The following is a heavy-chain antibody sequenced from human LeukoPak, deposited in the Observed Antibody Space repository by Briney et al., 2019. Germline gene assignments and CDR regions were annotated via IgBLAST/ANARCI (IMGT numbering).Heavy chain of an antibody. J-gene: IGHJ4*02. Sequence: GGSLRLSCAASGFTFSSCAMHWVRQAPGKGLEWVTVISYDGSNKYYADSVKGRFTISRDNSKNTLYLQMNSLRAEDTAVYYCAKRLNGVYFDYWGQGTLVTVSS. D-gene: IGHD7-27*01. CDR1: GFTFSSCA. V-gene: IGHV3-30-3*01. CDR3: AKRLNGVYFDY. CDR2: ISYDGSNK.